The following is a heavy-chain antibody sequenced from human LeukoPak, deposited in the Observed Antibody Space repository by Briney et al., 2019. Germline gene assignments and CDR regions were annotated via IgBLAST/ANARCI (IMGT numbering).Heavy chain of an antibody. D-gene: IGHD5/OR15-5a*01. V-gene: IGHV4-39*01. J-gene: IGHJ5*02. CDR1: GGSISSSSYY. CDR2: VYHSGST. Sequence: SETLSLTCTVSGGSISSSSYYWGWIRQPPGKGLEWIGSVYHSGSTTTNPSLRSRATISVDTSKNQISLRLTSVTAADTAMYYCARQDFKDSLRVSAINWFDPWGQGTLVTVSS. CDR3: ARQDFKDSLRVSAINWFDP.